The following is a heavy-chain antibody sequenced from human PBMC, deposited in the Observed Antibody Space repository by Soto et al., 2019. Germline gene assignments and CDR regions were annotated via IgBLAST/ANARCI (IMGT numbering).Heavy chain of an antibody. D-gene: IGHD5-18*01. V-gene: IGHV3-23*01. CDR3: AKEADLIGYPYGSCFDY. J-gene: IGHJ4*02. CDR2: ITGSGTST. CDR1: GFTFGSYS. Sequence: GGSLRLSCSASGFTFGSYSMHWVRQAPGKGLEWVSSITGSGTSTYYADSVKGRFTLSRDNPKNTLSLQMNSLRAEDTAVYYCAKEADLIGYPYGSCFDYWGQGTLVTVSS.